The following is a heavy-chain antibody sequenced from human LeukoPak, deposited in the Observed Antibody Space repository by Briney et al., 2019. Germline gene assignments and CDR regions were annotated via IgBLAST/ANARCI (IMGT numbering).Heavy chain of an antibody. D-gene: IGHD6-6*01. CDR1: GDSVSSNTAT. CDR2: TYYRSQWNK. J-gene: IGHJ4*02. Sequence: QTLSLTCAISGDSVSSNTATWNWSRQSPLRGREWLERTYYRSQWNKDYAASVKRRIGINPETSKNQFSLQLNHVSPEDTAVSYCARGRGSSADFDYWGQGPLVRVSS. V-gene: IGHV6-1*01. CDR3: ARGRGSSADFDY.